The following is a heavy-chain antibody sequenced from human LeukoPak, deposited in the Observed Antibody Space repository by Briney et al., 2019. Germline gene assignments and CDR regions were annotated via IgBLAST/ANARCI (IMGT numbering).Heavy chain of an antibody. J-gene: IGHJ4*02. Sequence: GSLRLSCAASGFTFSSYAMSWVRQAPGKGLEWVSAISGSGGSTYYADSVKGRFTISRDNSKNTLYLQMNSLRAEDTAVYYCAKDPLYSSSSGYYYFDYWGQGTLATVSS. CDR2: ISGSGGST. D-gene: IGHD6-6*01. V-gene: IGHV3-23*01. CDR1: GFTFSSYA. CDR3: AKDPLYSSSSGYYYFDY.